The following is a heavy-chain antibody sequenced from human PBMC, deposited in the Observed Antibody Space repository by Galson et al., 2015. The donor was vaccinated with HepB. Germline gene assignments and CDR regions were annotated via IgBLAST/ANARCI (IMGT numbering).Heavy chain of an antibody. D-gene: IGHD3-22*01. CDR1: GFTFSSYA. CDR3: AKDRQYYYDSSGYYSLDC. V-gene: IGHV3-23*01. CDR2: ISGSGGTT. J-gene: IGHJ4*02. Sequence: SLRLSCAASGFTFSSYAMSWVRQAPGKGLEWVSAISGSGGTTYYADSVKGRFTISRDNSENTLFLQMNTLRAEDTAVYYCAKDRQYYYDSSGYYSLDCWGQGTLVTVSS.